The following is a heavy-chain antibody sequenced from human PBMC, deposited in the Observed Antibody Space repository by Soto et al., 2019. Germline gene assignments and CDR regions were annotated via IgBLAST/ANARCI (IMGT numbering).Heavy chain of an antibody. V-gene: IGHV4-28*03. J-gene: IGHJ4*02. CDR2: IYYSGTT. Sequence: SETLSLTCAVSGYSISSRNWWGWIRQPPGKGLEWIGYIYYSGTTYYNPSLKSRVTISVHTSSSQFSLELSSVTAADTAVYYCARGLISGSHYSGGWYYFDSWGQGTQVTVSS. CDR1: GYSISSRNW. CDR3: ARGLISGSHYSGGWYYFDS. D-gene: IGHD1-26*01.